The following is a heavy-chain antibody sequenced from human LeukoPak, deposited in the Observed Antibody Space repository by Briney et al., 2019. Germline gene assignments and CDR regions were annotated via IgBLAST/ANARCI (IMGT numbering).Heavy chain of an antibody. CDR3: AKEYRATVTYYYYYYMDV. Sequence: GRPLRLSCAASGFTFSSYGMHWVRQAPGKGLEWVAVISYDGSNKYYADSVKGRFTISRDNSKNTLYLQMNSLRAEDTAVYYCAKEYRATVTYYYYYYMDVWGKGTTVTVSS. CDR1: GFTFSSYG. V-gene: IGHV3-30*18. CDR2: ISYDGSNK. J-gene: IGHJ6*03. D-gene: IGHD4-17*01.